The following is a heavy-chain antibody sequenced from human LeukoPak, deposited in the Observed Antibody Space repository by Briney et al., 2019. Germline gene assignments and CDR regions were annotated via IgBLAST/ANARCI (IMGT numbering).Heavy chain of an antibody. CDR2: IRYDGSNK. CDR1: GFTFSSYG. D-gene: IGHD6-19*01. Sequence: PGGSLRLSCAASGFTFSSYGMHWVRQAPGKGLEWVAFIRYDGSNKYYADSVKGRFTISRDNSKNTLYLQMNSLRAEDTAVYYCARENSSGWYRNIDYFDYWGQGTLVTVSS. V-gene: IGHV3-30*02. CDR3: ARENSSGWYRNIDYFDY. J-gene: IGHJ4*02.